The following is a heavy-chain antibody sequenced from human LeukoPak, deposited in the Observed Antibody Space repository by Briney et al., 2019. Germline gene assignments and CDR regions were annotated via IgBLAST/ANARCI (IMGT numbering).Heavy chain of an antibody. CDR2: IYYSGST. V-gene: IGHV4-39*07. J-gene: IGHJ2*01. D-gene: IGHD3-22*01. Sequence: SETLSLTCTVSGGSISSSSYYWGWIRQPPGKGLEWIGSIYYSGSTYYNPSLKSRVTISVDTSKNQFSLKLSSVTAADTAVYYCARTRTYYYDSSGKYWYFDLWGRGTLVTVSS. CDR1: GGSISSSSYY. CDR3: ARTRTYYYDSSGKYWYFDL.